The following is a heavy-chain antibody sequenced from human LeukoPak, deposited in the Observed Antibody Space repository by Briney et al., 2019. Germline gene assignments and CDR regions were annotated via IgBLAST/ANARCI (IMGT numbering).Heavy chain of an antibody. V-gene: IGHV1-69*04. CDR2: IIPILGIA. Sequence: ASVKVSCKASGYTFTGYYMHWVRQAPGQGLEWMGRIIPILGIANYAQKFQGRVTITADKSTSTAYMELSSLRSEDTAVYYCARGYCSSTSCPSDYWGQGTLVTVSS. CDR3: ARGYCSSTSCPSDY. D-gene: IGHD2-2*01. CDR1: GYTFTGYY. J-gene: IGHJ4*02.